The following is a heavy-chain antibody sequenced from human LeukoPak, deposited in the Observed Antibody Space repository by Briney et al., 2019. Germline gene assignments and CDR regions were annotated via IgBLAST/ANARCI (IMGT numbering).Heavy chain of an antibody. Sequence: GGSLRLSCAASGFTFSSYWMSWVRQAPGKGLEWVANIKQDGSEKYYVDSVKGRFTISRDNAKNLLNLQMNSLRAEDTAVYYCARGYSSPWDRYFDSWGQGTLVTVSS. CDR2: IKQDGSEK. CDR3: ARGYSSPWDRYFDS. CDR1: GFTFSSYW. J-gene: IGHJ4*02. V-gene: IGHV3-7*01. D-gene: IGHD5-18*01.